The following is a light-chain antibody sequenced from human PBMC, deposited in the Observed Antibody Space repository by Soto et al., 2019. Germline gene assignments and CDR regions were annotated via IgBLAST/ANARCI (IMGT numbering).Light chain of an antibody. Sequence: QSALTQPASVSGSPGHSITISCIGTSSDVGGYNYVSWYQQHPGKAPKLMIYEVSHRPSGVSNRFSGSKSGNTASLIISGLQAEDEADYYCSSYTSSSSVVFGAGTKLTVL. CDR1: SSDVGGYNY. J-gene: IGLJ2*01. CDR3: SSYTSSSSVV. V-gene: IGLV2-14*01. CDR2: EVS.